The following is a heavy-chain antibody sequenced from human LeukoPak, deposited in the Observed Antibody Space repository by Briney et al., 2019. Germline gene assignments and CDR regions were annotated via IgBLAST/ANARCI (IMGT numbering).Heavy chain of an antibody. D-gene: IGHD6-13*01. J-gene: IGHJ6*02. CDR2: ISAYNGNT. Sequence: GASVNVSCKASGYTFTSYGISWVRQAPGQGLEWMGWISAYNGNTNYAQKLQGRVTMTTDTSTSTAYMELRSLRSDDTAVYCCAAGLYSSSWYSGYYYYGMDVWGQGTTVTVSS. CDR1: GYTFTSYG. V-gene: IGHV1-18*01. CDR3: AAGLYSSSWYSGYYYYGMDV.